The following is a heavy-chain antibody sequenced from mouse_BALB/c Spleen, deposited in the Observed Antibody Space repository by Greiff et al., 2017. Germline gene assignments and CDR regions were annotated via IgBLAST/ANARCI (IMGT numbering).Heavy chain of an antibody. CDR2: ISYDGSN. J-gene: IGHJ3*01. V-gene: IGHV3-6*02. CDR1: GYSITSGYY. Sequence: EVHLVESGPGLVKPSQSLSLTCSVTGYSITSGYYWNWIRQFPGNKLEWMGYISYDGSNNYNPSLKNRISITRDTSKNQFFLKLNSVTTEDTATYYCARDHYGFAYWGQGTLVTVSA. D-gene: IGHD1-1*02. CDR3: ARDHYGFAY.